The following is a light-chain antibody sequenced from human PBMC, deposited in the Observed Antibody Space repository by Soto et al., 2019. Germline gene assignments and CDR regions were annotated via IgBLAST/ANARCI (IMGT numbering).Light chain of an antibody. CDR2: EVS. Sequence: QSVLTQPASVSGSPGQSITISCTGTSSDVGGYNYVSWYQQHPGKAPKLMIYEVSNRPSGVSSRFSGSKSGNTASLTISGLQAEYEADYYCSSYTSSSTLFGTGTKLTVL. CDR1: SSDVGGYNY. CDR3: SSYTSSSTL. V-gene: IGLV2-14*01. J-gene: IGLJ1*01.